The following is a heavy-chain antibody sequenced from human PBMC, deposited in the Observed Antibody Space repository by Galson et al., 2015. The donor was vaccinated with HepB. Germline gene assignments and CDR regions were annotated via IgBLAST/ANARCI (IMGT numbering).Heavy chain of an antibody. Sequence: SLRLSCAASGFTFSSYEMNWVRQAPGKGLEWVSYISSSGSTIYYADSVKGRFTIPRDNSKNMVYLQMDSLRAEDTAMYYCARDTRGVFDYWGQGTLVTVSS. V-gene: IGHV3-48*03. CDR1: GFTFSSYE. D-gene: IGHD1-26*01. CDR3: ARDTRGVFDY. CDR2: ISSSGSTI. J-gene: IGHJ4*02.